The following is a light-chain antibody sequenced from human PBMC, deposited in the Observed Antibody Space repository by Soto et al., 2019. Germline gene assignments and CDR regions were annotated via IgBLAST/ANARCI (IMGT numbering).Light chain of an antibody. J-gene: IGKJ5*01. Sequence: DIQMTQSPSSLSASVGDRVTITCRASQNIINYLNWYQQIPGEAPKILIYAASSLRSGVPSRFSGGGSGTDFTLPISSLQPEDFETYYCQQSYSNPITFGHGTRLEIK. CDR3: QQSYSNPIT. V-gene: IGKV1-39*01. CDR1: QNIINY. CDR2: AAS.